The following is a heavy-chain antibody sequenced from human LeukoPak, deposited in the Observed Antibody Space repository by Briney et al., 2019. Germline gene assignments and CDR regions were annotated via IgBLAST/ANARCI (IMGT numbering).Heavy chain of an antibody. D-gene: IGHD3-22*01. Sequence: SDTLSLTCAVYGGSFSGYYWSWIRQPPGKGLEWIGEINHSGSTNYNPSLKSRVTISVDTSKNQFSLKLSSVTAADTAVYYCARGRSKRYDSSGYPYYFDYWGQGTLVTVSS. V-gene: IGHV4-34*01. J-gene: IGHJ4*02. CDR2: INHSGST. CDR3: ARGRSKRYDSSGYPYYFDY. CDR1: GGSFSGYY.